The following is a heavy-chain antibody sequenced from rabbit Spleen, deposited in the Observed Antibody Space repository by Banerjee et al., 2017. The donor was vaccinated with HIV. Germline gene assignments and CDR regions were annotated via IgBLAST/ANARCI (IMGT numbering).Heavy chain of an antibody. CDR1: GFSFSSNW. CDR3: ARDLVGVIGWNFYL. V-gene: IGHV1S45*01. D-gene: IGHD1-1*01. CDR2: IDAATAKP. J-gene: IGHJ4*01. Sequence: LEESGGGLVKPGGSLTLTCTASGFSFSSNWICWVRQAPGKGLEWIACIDAATAKPVYATWAKGRFTISRTSSTTVTLRMTSLTAADTATYFCARDLVGVIGWNFYLWGPGTLAPS.